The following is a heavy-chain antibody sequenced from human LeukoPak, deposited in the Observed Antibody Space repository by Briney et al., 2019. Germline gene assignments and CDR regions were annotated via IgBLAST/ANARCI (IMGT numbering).Heavy chain of an antibody. CDR1: GFTFSRYY. Sequence: GGALRLSCAASGFTFSRYYMHWVRQAPGKGLVWVSRINSDGSSTTYADAVKGRVTISRDNAKDTPYLPMNSTQLEDTAVYYCTRVFVGDEYSSSGYWGQGTLVTVPS. CDR3: TRVFVGDEYSSSGY. V-gene: IGHV3-74*01. D-gene: IGHD6-13*01. J-gene: IGHJ4*02. CDR2: INSDGSST.